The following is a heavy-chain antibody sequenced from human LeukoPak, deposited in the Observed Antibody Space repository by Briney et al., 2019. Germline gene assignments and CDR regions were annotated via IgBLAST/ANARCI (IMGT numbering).Heavy chain of an antibody. D-gene: IGHD3-3*01. CDR2: ISSSSSTI. Sequence: GGSLRLSCAASGFSFSSYSMNWVRQAPGKGLEWVSYISSSSSTIYYADSVKGRFTISRDNAKNSLYLQMNSLRAEDTAVYYCAKDRYSGVAYNCDYWGQGTLVTVSS. CDR3: AKDRYSGVAYNCDY. V-gene: IGHV3-48*01. CDR1: GFSFSSYS. J-gene: IGHJ4*02.